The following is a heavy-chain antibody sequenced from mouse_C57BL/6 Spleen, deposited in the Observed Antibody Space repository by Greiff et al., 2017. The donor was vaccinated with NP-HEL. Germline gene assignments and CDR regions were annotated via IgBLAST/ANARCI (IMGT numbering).Heavy chain of an antibody. J-gene: IGHJ2*01. Sequence: VQLKQSGAELARPGASVKMSCKASGYTFTSYTMHWVKQRPGQGLEWIGYINPSSGYTKYNQKFKDKATLTADKSSSTAYMQLSSLTSEDSAVYYCARDYYGSSYYWGQGTTLTVSS. CDR3: ARDYYGSSYY. V-gene: IGHV1-4*01. D-gene: IGHD1-1*01. CDR2: INPSSGYT. CDR1: GYTFTSYT.